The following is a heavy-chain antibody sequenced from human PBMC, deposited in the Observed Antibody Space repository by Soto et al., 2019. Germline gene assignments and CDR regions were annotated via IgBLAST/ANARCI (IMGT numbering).Heavy chain of an antibody. CDR3: ARSTGYCSSTSCYTTPGSAYYGMDV. D-gene: IGHD2-2*02. Sequence: SETLSLTCAVSGGSISSSNWWSWVRQPPGKGLEWIGEIYHSGSTNYNPSLKSRVTISVDKSKNQSSLKLSSVTAADTAVYYCARSTGYCSSTSCYTTPGSAYYGMDVWGQGTTVTVSS. J-gene: IGHJ6*02. CDR2: IYHSGST. V-gene: IGHV4-4*02. CDR1: GGSISSSNW.